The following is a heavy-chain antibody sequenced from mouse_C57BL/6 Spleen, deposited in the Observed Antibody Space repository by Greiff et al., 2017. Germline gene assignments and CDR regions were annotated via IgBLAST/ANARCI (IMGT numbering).Heavy chain of an antibody. D-gene: IGHD1-1*01. Sequence: EVKLMESGPELVKPGASVKIPCKASGYTFTDYNMDWVKQSHGKSLEWIGDINPNNGGTIYNQKFKGKATLTLDKSSSTAYMELRSLTSEDTAVYYCARESALDYGSSSFAYWGQGTLVTVSA. J-gene: IGHJ3*01. CDR3: ARESALDYGSSSFAY. CDR2: INPNNGGT. CDR1: GYTFTDYN. V-gene: IGHV1-18*01.